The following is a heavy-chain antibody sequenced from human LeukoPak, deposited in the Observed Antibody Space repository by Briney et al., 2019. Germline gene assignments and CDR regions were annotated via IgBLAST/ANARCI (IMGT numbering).Heavy chain of an antibody. V-gene: IGHV3-7*01. CDR2: IKQDGSEK. CDR3: ARIVGLRYYDSSGYST. CDR1: GFTFSSCW. J-gene: IGHJ5*02. Sequence: GGSLRLSCAASGFTFSSCWMSWVRQAPGKGLEWVANIKQDGSEKYYVDSVKGRFTISRDNAKNSLYLQMNSLRAEDTAVYYCARIVGLRYYDSSGYSTWGQGTLVTVSS. D-gene: IGHD3-22*01.